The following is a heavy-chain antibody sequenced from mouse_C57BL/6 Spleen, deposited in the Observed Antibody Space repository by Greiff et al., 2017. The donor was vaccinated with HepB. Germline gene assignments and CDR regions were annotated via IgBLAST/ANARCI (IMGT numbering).Heavy chain of an antibody. CDR2: IRNKANGYTT. Sequence: EVKLMESGGGLVQPGGSLSLSCAASGFTFTDYYMSWVRQPPGKALEWLGFIRNKANGYTTEYSASVKGRFTISRDNSQSILYLPMNALRAEDSATYYCARSHDYDYAMDYWGQGTSVTVSS. V-gene: IGHV7-3*01. J-gene: IGHJ4*01. CDR3: ARSHDYDYAMDY. D-gene: IGHD2-4*01. CDR1: GFTFTDYY.